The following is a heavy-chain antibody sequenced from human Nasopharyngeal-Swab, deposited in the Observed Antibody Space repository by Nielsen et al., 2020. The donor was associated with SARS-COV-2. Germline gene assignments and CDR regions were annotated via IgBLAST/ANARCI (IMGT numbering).Heavy chain of an antibody. CDR3: ARGGSGSGSYRYYYYYYMDV. D-gene: IGHD3-10*01. CDR1: GDSISSNFYF. J-gene: IGHJ6*03. CDR2: IFYSGST. Sequence: SETLSLTCTVSGDSISSNFYFWGWIRQPPGKGLEWIGSIFYSGSTYYNPSLKSRVTISVDRSKNQFSLKLSSVTAADTAVYYCARGGSGSGSYRYYYYYYMDVWGKGTTVTVSS. V-gene: IGHV4-39*07.